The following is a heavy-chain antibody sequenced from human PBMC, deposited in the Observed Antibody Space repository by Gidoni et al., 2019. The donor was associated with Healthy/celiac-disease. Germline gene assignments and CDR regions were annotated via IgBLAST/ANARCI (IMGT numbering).Heavy chain of an antibody. D-gene: IGHD1-1*01. CDR3: ARDSGPLEMATTETFDY. Sequence: QVQLVQSGAEVKKPGASVKVSCKESGYTFTSYYMHWVRQAPGQGLEWMGIINPSGGSTSYAQKFQGRVTMTRDTSTSTVYMELSSLRSEDTAVYYCARDSGPLEMATTETFDYWGQGTLVTVSS. J-gene: IGHJ4*02. V-gene: IGHV1-46*01. CDR2: INPSGGST. CDR1: GYTFTSYY.